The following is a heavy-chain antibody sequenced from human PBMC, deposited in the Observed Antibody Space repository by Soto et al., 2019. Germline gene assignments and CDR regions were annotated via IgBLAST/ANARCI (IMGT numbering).Heavy chain of an antibody. CDR2: IYYSGST. V-gene: IGHV4-59*01. J-gene: IGHJ6*03. CDR3: ASRVRMTTVTTTSVYYYYYMDV. CDR1: GGSISSYY. Sequence: SETLSLTCTVSGGSISSYYWSWIRQPPGKGLEWIGYIYYSGSTNYNPSLKSRVTISVDTPKNQFSLKLSSVTAADTAVYYCASRVRMTTVTTTSVYYYYYMDVWGKGTTVTVSS. D-gene: IGHD4-17*01.